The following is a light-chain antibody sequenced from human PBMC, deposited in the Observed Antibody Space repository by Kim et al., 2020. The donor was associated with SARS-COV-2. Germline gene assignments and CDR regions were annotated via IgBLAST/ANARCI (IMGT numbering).Light chain of an antibody. Sequence: EIVLTQSPGTLSLSPGERGTLSCRTSQSVSRSYLAWYQQKPGQAPRLLIYGASSRATGIPDRFSGSGSGTDFTLTISRLEPEDFAVYYCQQYGSSPYTFGQGIKVDIK. J-gene: IGKJ2*01. CDR3: QQYGSSPYT. CDR1: QSVSRSY. V-gene: IGKV3-20*01. CDR2: GAS.